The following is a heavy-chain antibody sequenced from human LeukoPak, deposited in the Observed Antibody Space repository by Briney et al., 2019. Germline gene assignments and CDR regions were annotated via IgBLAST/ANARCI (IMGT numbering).Heavy chain of an antibody. D-gene: IGHD2/OR15-2a*01. CDR2: ISPVSSYT. CDR3: VRDVSRRIGMDV. J-gene: IGHJ6*02. V-gene: IGHV3-21*01. CDR1: GFSFNSYT. Sequence: GGSLRLSCLASGFSFNSYTMNWVREAPGKGLEWVSTISPVSSYTWYAESVKGRFTISRDNPKNSLYLQMDSLRAEDTAVYYCVRDVSRRIGMDVWGQGTTVTASS.